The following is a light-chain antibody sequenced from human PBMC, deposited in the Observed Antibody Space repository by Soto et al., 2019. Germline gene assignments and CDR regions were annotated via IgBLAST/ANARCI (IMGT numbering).Light chain of an antibody. CDR1: QSIDSS. J-gene: IGKJ1*01. CDR3: QQSYRTPRT. CDR2: GAT. V-gene: IGKV1-39*01. Sequence: IRMTQSPSSLSASVGDRVTITCRASQSIDSSLNWYQQKPGQAPKLLIFGATSLQSGVPSRFSGSGFGTDFSLTISSLQPDDIASYYCQQSYRTPRTFGQGTKVEIK.